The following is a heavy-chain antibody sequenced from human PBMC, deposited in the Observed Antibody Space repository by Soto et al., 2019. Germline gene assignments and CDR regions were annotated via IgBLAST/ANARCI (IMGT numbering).Heavy chain of an antibody. CDR2: ISSSSSYT. V-gene: IGHV3-11*03. J-gene: IGHJ4*02. CDR3: ARLGYYDILTGVFDY. D-gene: IGHD3-9*01. CDR1: GFTFSDYY. Sequence: GGSRRRSCAASGFTFSDYYMSSLRQAPGKGLEWVSYISSSSSYTNYEDPVKGRFTISRDNAKNSLYLKMNSLRAEDTAVYYCARLGYYDILTGVFDYWGQGTLVTVSS.